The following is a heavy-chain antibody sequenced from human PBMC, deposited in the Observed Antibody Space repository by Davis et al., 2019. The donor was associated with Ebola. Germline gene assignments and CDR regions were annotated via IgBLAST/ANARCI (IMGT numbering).Heavy chain of an antibody. D-gene: IGHD6-19*01. Sequence: SVKVSCKASAGTFSSYAISWVRQAPGQGLEWMGGIIPIFGTANYAQKFQGRVTITADKSTSTAYMELSSLRSEDTAVYYCARKAVSGIAVAGYYFDYWGQGTLVTVSS. V-gene: IGHV1-69*06. J-gene: IGHJ4*02. CDR2: IIPIFGTA. CDR3: ARKAVSGIAVAGYYFDY. CDR1: AGTFSSYA.